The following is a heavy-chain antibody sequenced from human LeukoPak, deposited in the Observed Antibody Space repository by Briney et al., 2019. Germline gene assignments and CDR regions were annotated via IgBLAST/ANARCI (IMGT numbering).Heavy chain of an antibody. J-gene: IGHJ3*02. Sequence: GGSLRLSCAASGFTFRNYGMSWVRQAPGKGLEWVSAISGDAADIFYADSAKGRFTISRDNAKNSLYLQMNSLRAEDTAVYYCARDRGSGYHDAFDIWGQGTMVTVSS. CDR3: ARDRGSGYHDAFDI. D-gene: IGHD3-22*01. V-gene: IGHV3-23*01. CDR1: GFTFRNYG. CDR2: ISGDAADI.